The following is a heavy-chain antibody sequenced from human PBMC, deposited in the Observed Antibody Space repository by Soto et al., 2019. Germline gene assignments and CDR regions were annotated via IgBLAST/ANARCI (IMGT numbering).Heavy chain of an antibody. CDR1: GGSISSYY. J-gene: IGHJ6*02. Sequence: SETLSLTCTVSGGSISSYYWSWIRQPPGKGLEWIGYIYYSGSTNYNPSLKSRVTISVDTSKNQFSLKLSSVTAADTAVYYCARVGGEAAAIYYYYGMDVWGQGTTATVSS. CDR2: IYYSGST. D-gene: IGHD2-2*02. CDR3: ARVGGEAAAIYYYYGMDV. V-gene: IGHV4-59*01.